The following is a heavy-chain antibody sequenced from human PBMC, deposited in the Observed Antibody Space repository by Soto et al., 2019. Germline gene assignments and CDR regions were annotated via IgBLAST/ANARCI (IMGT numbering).Heavy chain of an antibody. CDR2: ISAYNGDT. CDR1: GYTFTTYG. V-gene: IGHV1-18*04. D-gene: IGHD6-6*01. CDR3: ARDTIAVRPGWFDS. Sequence: ASVKVSCKASGYTFTTYGISWVRQAPGQGLEWMGWISAYNGDTKYAQKFQGRVTMTTDTSTSTAHMEVRSLRSDDTAVYYCARDTIAVRPGWFDSWGQGTMVTVSS. J-gene: IGHJ5*01.